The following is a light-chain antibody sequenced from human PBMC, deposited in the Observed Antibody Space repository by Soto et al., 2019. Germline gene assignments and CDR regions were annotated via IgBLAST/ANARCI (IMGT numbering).Light chain of an antibody. CDR1: SSDVGGYNY. CDR2: EVS. J-gene: IGLJ1*01. CDR3: SSYTSSSTPDV. Sequence: HSALTQPASVSGSPGQSITISCTGTSSDVGGYNYVSWYQQHPGKAPKLMIYEVSNRPSGVSNRFSGSKSGNTASLTISGLQAEDEADYYCSSYTSSSTPDVFGTGTKVTVL. V-gene: IGLV2-14*01.